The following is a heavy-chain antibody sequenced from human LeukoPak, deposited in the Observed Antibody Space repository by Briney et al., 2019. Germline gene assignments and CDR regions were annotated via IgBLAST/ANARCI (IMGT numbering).Heavy chain of an antibody. J-gene: IGHJ4*02. Sequence: SQTLSLTCTVSGGSISSASYYWSWIRQPAGKGLEWIGRIYTSGSTNYNPSLKSRVTISVDTSKNQFSLKLSSVTAADTAVYYCARDLPDYDTDYWGQGTLVTVSS. CDR3: ARDLPDYDTDY. V-gene: IGHV4-61*02. D-gene: IGHD3-22*01. CDR2: IYTSGST. CDR1: GGSISSASYY.